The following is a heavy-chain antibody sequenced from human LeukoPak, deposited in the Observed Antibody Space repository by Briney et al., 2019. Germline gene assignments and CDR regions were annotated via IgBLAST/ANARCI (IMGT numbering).Heavy chain of an antibody. CDR2: ISWNSGSI. J-gene: IGHJ3*02. D-gene: IGHD6-13*01. CDR3: AKVSMAAAGGAFDI. Sequence: PGRSLRLSCAASGFTFDDYAMHWVRQAPGKGLEWVSGISWNSGSIGYADSVKGRFTISRDNAKNSLYLQMNSLRAEDTALYYCAKVSMAAAGGAFDIWGQGTMVTVSS. V-gene: IGHV3-9*01. CDR1: GFTFDDYA.